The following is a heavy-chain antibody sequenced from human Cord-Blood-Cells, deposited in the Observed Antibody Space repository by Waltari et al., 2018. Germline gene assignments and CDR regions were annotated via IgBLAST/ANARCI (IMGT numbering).Heavy chain of an antibody. D-gene: IGHD3-10*01. CDR3: ARQLRTMVRGVIITYFDY. CDR1: GYSFTSYW. Sequence: EVQLVQSGAEVKKPGESLKISCKGSGYSFTSYWIAWVRQMPGKGLGWMGIIYHGDSDTRYSPSFQGQVTISADKSISTAYLQWSSLKASDTAMYYCARQLRTMVRGVIITYFDYWGQGTLVTVSS. CDR2: IYHGDSDT. V-gene: IGHV5-51*01. J-gene: IGHJ4*02.